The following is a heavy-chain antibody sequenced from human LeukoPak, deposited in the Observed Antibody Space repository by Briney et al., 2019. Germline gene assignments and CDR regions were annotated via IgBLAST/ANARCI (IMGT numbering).Heavy chain of an antibody. J-gene: IGHJ6*03. D-gene: IGHD3-3*01. CDR1: GGSFSGYY. V-gene: IGHV4-34*01. CDR2: INHSGSS. Sequence: SETLSLTCAVYGGSFSGYYWSWIRQPPGKGLEWIGEINHSGSSNYNPSLKSRVTISGDTSKNQVSLKLSSVTAADTAVYYCARDIMGWLLYDSPNYMDVWGKGTTVTVSS. CDR3: ARDIMGWLLYDSPNYMDV.